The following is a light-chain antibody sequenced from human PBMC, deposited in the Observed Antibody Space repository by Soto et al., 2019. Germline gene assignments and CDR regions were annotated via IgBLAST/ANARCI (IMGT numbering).Light chain of an antibody. CDR2: GTS. CDR3: QQYLNSPWT. V-gene: IGKV3-15*01. Sequence: EIVMTQSPVTLSVSPGERATLSCRASQNISRSLAWYQQKPGQGPSLLIYGTSTRAGGVPARFSGSGSGTGFSLTITRLEPEDFAVYYCQQYLNSPWTFGQGTKVDIK. CDR1: QNISRS. J-gene: IGKJ1*01.